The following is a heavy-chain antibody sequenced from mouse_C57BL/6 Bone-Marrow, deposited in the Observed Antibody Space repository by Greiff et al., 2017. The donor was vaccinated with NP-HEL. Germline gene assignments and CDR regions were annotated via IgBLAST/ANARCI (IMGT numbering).Heavy chain of an antibody. CDR3: AREEAYYYGRGWYFDV. Sequence: VQLVESGAELARPGASVKLSCKASGYTFTSYGISWVKQRTGQGLEWIGEIYPRSGNTYYNEKFKGKATLTADKSSSTAYMELRSLTSEDSAVYFCAREEAYYYGRGWYFDVWGTGTTVTVSS. J-gene: IGHJ1*03. D-gene: IGHD1-1*01. CDR2: IYPRSGNT. CDR1: GYTFTSYG. V-gene: IGHV1-81*01.